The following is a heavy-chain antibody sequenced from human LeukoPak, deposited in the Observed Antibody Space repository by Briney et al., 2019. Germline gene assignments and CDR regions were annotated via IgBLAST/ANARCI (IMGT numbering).Heavy chain of an antibody. CDR2: INTAVGNP. CDR1: GYTFTSYD. Sequence: ASVKVSCKASGYTFTSYDINWLRQAPGQGLEWMGYINTAVGNPTYAQDFTGRFLFSVDTSVSTAYLQITNLTAEDTALYYCASRTYSYGLSPWGQGTLVTVS. V-gene: IGHV7-4-1*02. J-gene: IGHJ5*02. CDR3: ASRTYSYGLSP. D-gene: IGHD2-15*01.